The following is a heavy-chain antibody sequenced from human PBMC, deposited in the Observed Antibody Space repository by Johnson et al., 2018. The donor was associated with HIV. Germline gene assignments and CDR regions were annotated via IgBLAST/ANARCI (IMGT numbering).Heavy chain of an antibody. CDR3: ARGVRDSSGYPFAFDI. D-gene: IGHD3-22*01. CDR1: GFNFGDYG. Sequence: VQLVESGGGVARPGGPLRVSCVASGFNFGDYGMSWVRKAPGKGLEWASGISWHGGTTGYADSVRGRFTISRDNAKNSLYLQMNSLRAEDTALYYCARGVRDSSGYPFAFDIWGQGTVVTVSS. J-gene: IGHJ3*02. CDR2: ISWHGGTT. V-gene: IGHV3-20*04.